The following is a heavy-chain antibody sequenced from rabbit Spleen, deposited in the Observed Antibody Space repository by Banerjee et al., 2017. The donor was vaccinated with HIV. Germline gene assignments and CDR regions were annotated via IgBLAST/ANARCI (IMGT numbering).Heavy chain of an antibody. CDR1: GVSFSDKDV. D-gene: IGHD1-1*01. CDR2: INIVTGKT. J-gene: IGHJ4*01. CDR3: ARETSQTTFAFNL. Sequence: EQLEESGGGLVKPEGSLTLTCKASGVSFSDKDVMCWVRQAPGKGLEWIACINIVTGKTVYASWAKGRFIMSRTSSTTVFLQMTSLTAADTATYFCARETSQTTFAFNLWGQGTLVTVS. V-gene: IGHV1S45*01.